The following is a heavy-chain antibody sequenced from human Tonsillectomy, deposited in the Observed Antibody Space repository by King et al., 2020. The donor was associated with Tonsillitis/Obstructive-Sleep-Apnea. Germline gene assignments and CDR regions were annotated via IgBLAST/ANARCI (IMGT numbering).Heavy chain of an antibody. CDR1: GYSFTSYW. J-gene: IGHJ4*02. CDR3: ARHPSPYEYIWGTRSRRDPEFGY. V-gene: IGHV5-51*01. CDR2: IYPGDSDT. D-gene: IGHD3-16*01. Sequence: QLVQSGAEVKKPGESLKISCKGSGYSFTSYWIAWVRQMPGKGLEWMGIIYPGDSDTRYSPSFQGQVTIAADKSISTAYLQWSSLKASDTAMYYCARHPSPYEYIWGTRSRRDPEFGYWGQGTLVTVSS.